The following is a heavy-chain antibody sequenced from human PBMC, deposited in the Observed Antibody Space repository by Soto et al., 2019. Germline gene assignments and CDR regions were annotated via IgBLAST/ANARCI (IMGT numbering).Heavy chain of an antibody. CDR2: IIPIFGTA. CDR3: ATHPMATITSYSGMDV. CDR1: GGTFSSYA. Sequence: QVQLVQSGAEVKKPGSSVKVSCKASGGTFSSYAISWVRQAPGQGLEWMGGIIPIFGTANYAQKFQGRVTIPADESTSTAYMELSSLRSEDTAGYYCATHPMATITSYSGMDVWGQGTTVTVSS. J-gene: IGHJ6*02. D-gene: IGHD5-12*01. V-gene: IGHV1-69*12.